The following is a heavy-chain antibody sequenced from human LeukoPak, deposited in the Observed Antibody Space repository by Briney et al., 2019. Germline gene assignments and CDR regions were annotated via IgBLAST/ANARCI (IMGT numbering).Heavy chain of an antibody. CDR1: GGSFSGYY. CDR3: ARGRRRYNWKGVGYYFDH. Sequence: SETLSLTCAVYGGSFSGYYWNWIRQPPGKGLEWIGEINHSGSTNYNPSLKSRVTISVDTSKNQFSLKLSSVTAADTAVYYCARGRRRYNWKGVGYYFDHWGQGTLVTVSS. J-gene: IGHJ4*02. CDR2: INHSGST. V-gene: IGHV4-34*01. D-gene: IGHD1-20*01.